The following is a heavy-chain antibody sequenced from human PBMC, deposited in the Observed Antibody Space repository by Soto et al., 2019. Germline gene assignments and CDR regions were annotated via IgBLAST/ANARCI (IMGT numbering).Heavy chain of an antibody. CDR3: ARLPNIGPNPPFDH. D-gene: IGHD2-15*01. V-gene: IGHV4-59*08. CDR1: GDSITSHH. CDR2: IHYSGNY. J-gene: IGHJ4*02. Sequence: QVQLQESGPRLVKPSETLSLTCAVSGDSITSHHWSWVQQSPGKGLECIGWIHYSGNYIYNPSLRGRIRISLDTSRSQFSLMLTSVTAADTAVYYCARLPNIGPNPPFDHWGQGILVTVSS.